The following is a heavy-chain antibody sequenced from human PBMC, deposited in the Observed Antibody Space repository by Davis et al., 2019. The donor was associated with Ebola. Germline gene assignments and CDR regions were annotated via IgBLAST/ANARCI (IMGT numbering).Heavy chain of an antibody. D-gene: IGHD3/OR15-3a*01. J-gene: IGHJ5*02. CDR1: GYSFTTYW. CDR2: IYPGDSET. Sequence: GESLKISCKTSGYSFTTYWIGWVRQMPGKGLEWMGMIYPGDSETRYSPSFLGQVIISADKSISTAYLHWSSLKASDTAMYYCARAPHFYDFFNYFDPWGQGTLVTVSS. CDR3: ARAPHFYDFFNYFDP. V-gene: IGHV5-51*01.